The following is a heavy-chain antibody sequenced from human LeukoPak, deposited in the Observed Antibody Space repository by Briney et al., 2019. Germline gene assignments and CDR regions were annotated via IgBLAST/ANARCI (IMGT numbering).Heavy chain of an antibody. CDR1: GGSISSSNW. CDR3: ARDLNDYGDYENAFDI. J-gene: IGHJ3*02. D-gene: IGHD4-17*01. V-gene: IGHV4-4*02. CDR2: IYHSGST. Sequence: PSGTLSLTCAVSGGSISSSNWWSWVRPPPGKGLEWIGEIYHSGSTNYNPSLKSRVTISVDKSKNQFSLKLSSVTAADTAVYYCARDLNDYGDYENAFDIWGQGTMVTVSS.